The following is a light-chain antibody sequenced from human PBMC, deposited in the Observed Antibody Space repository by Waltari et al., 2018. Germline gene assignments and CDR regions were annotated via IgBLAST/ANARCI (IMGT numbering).Light chain of an antibody. J-gene: IGKJ5*01. CDR2: AEL. CDR1: QGISSF. CDR3: QHLNSYPT. V-gene: IGKV1-9*01. Sequence: IQLTQSPSSLSASVGDRVTITCRASQGISSFLAWYQQKPGKAPKLLIYAELTLQSGVPSRFSGSGSGTDFTLTISSLQPEDFATYYCQHLNSYPTFGQGTRLEIK.